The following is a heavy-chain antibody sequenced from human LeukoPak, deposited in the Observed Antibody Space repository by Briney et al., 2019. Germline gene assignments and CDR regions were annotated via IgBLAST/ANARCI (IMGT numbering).Heavy chain of an antibody. Sequence: GGSLRLSCASSGFTFSSYSMNWVRQAPGKGLEWVSSISSSSSYIYYADSVKGRFTISRDNAKNSLYLQMNSLRAEDTAVYYCARGKPTVTTNAPNAFDIWGQGTMVTVSS. CDR3: ARGKPTVTTNAPNAFDI. J-gene: IGHJ3*02. D-gene: IGHD4-17*01. CDR1: GFTFSSYS. CDR2: ISSSSSYI. V-gene: IGHV3-21*01.